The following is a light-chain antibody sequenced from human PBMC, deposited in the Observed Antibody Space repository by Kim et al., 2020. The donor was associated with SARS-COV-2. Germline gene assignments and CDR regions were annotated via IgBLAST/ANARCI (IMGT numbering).Light chain of an antibody. CDR1: QSVLYSSNNKNY. V-gene: IGKV4-1*01. CDR3: QQYYSTPIA. Sequence: DIVMTQSPDSLAVSLGERATINCKSSQSVLYSSNNKNYLAWYQQKPGQPPKLLIYWASTRVSGVPDRFSGSGSGTDFTLTISSLQAEDVAVYYCQQYYSTPIAFGQGKRLEIK. J-gene: IGKJ5*01. CDR2: WAS.